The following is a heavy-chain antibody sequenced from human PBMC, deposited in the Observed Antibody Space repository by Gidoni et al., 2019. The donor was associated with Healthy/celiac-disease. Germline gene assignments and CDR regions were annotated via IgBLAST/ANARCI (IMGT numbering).Heavy chain of an antibody. CDR2: IIPILGIE. J-gene: IGHJ4*02. CDR3: ARGPGAWIQLWAHLDY. V-gene: IGHV1-69*02. CDR1: VGTFSGYT. D-gene: IGHD5-18*01. Sequence: QVKLVQSGAEVKKPGSSVTVSCEASVGTFSGYTISWVRQAPGQGLEWMGSIIPILGIENYEQKYQGRVTITADKSTSTAYRELSSLRAEDTAVYYCARGPGAWIQLWAHLDYWGQGTLVTVSS.